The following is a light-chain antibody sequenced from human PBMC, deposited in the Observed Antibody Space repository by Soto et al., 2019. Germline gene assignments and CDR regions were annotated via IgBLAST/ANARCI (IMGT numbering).Light chain of an antibody. V-gene: IGKV3-20*01. CDR1: QSVSSNH. CDR3: QHYTSPRT. Sequence: MVLTACPGDLSLSPGERATLSCRASQSVSSNHLAWYQQKPGRAPRLLIYGGSSRATGIPVRFSGSGSETDFTLISSIQPDDYSAFYSCQHYTSPRTFGQGTKVDIK. CDR2: GGS. J-gene: IGKJ1*01.